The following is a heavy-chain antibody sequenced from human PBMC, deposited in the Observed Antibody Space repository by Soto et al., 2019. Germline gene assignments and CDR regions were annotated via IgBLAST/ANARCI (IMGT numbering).Heavy chain of an antibody. CDR3: ARRYSSSSLPDY. CDR2: IDPSNSYT. J-gene: IGHJ4*02. CDR1: GYSFTKFW. D-gene: IGHD6-6*01. V-gene: IGHV5-10-1*01. Sequence: GESLKISCKGSGYSFTKFWITWVRQMPGKGLEWMGRIDPSNSYTNYSPSFQGHVTISTDKSISTAYLQWSSLKASDTAMYYCARRYSSSSLPDYWGQGTLVTVSS.